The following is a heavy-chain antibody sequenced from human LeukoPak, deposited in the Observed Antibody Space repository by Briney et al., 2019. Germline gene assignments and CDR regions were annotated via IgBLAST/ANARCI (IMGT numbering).Heavy chain of an antibody. CDR1: GYTFTSYY. D-gene: IGHD3-10*01. Sequence: GASVKVSCKASGYTFTSYYMHWVRQAPGQGLEWMGWINPNSGGTNYAQKFQGRVTMTRDTSISTAYMELSRLRSDDTAVYYCARVGDPSYYYYYMDVWGKGTTVTVSS. CDR3: ARVGDPSYYYYYMDV. J-gene: IGHJ6*03. CDR2: INPNSGGT. V-gene: IGHV1-2*02.